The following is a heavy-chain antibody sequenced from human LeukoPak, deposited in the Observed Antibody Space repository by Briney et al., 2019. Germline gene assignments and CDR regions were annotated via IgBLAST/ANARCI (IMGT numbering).Heavy chain of an antibody. D-gene: IGHD2-8*02. Sequence: GGSLRLSCAASGFTFSSYWMSWVRQAPGKGLEWVANIKQDGSEKYYVDSVEGRFTISRDNAKNSLYLQMNSLRAEDTAVYYCARDRVLGPHWYFDLWGRGTLVTVSP. V-gene: IGHV3-7*01. CDR1: GFTFSSYW. J-gene: IGHJ2*01. CDR3: ARDRVLGPHWYFDL. CDR2: IKQDGSEK.